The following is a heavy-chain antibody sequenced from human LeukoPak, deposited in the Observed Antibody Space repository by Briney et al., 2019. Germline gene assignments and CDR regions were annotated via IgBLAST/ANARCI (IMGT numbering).Heavy chain of an antibody. Sequence: PGGSLRLSCVASGLTFSDYYISWIRHAPGKGLEWVSYISSSGSTIYYADSVKGRFTISRDNSKNTLYLQMNSLRAEDTAVYYCAKTYSGYDYADYWGQGTLVTVSS. J-gene: IGHJ4*02. V-gene: IGHV3-11*01. CDR1: GLTFSDYY. CDR2: ISSSGSTI. D-gene: IGHD5-12*01. CDR3: AKTYSGYDYADY.